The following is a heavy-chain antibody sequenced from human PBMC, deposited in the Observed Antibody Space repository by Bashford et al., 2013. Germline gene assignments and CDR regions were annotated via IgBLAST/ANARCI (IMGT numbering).Heavy chain of an antibody. CDR3: ARLTDPVAGLYNWFDP. J-gene: IGHJ5*02. Sequence: KVSCKASGYTFTSYWIGWVRQMPGKGLEWMGIIYPGDSDTRYSPSFQGQVTISADKSISTAYLQWSSLKASDTAMYYCARLTDPVAGLYNWFDPWGQGTLVTVSS. CDR1: GYTFTSYW. V-gene: IGHV5-51*01. D-gene: IGHD6-19*01. CDR2: IYPGDSDT.